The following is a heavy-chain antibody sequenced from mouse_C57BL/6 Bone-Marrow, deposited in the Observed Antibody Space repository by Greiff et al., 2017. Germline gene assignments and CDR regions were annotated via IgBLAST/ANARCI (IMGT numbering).Heavy chain of an antibody. D-gene: IGHD1-1*01. CDR1: GFTFSDYG. J-gene: IGHJ2*01. CDR3: ARSATVEHYFDY. CDR2: ISSGSSTI. Sequence: EVKLVESGGGLVKPGGSLKLSCAASGFTFSDYGMHWVRQAPEKGLEWVAYISSGSSTIYYADTVKGRFTISRDNAKNTLFLQMTSLRSEDTAMYYCARSATVEHYFDYWGQGTTLTVSS. V-gene: IGHV5-17*01.